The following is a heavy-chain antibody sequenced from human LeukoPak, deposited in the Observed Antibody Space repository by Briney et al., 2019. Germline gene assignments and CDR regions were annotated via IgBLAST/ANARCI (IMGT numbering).Heavy chain of an antibody. J-gene: IGHJ3*02. CDR2: LNPNSGNT. CDR1: GYTFTSYD. Sequence: ASVKVSCKASGYTFTSYDINWVRQATGQGLEWMGWLNPNSGNTGYAQKFQGRVTMTRNTSISTAYMELSRLRSDDTAVYYCARDLRVCSGGSCHDAFDIWGQGTMVTVSS. CDR3: ARDLRVCSGGSCHDAFDI. D-gene: IGHD2-15*01. V-gene: IGHV1-8*01.